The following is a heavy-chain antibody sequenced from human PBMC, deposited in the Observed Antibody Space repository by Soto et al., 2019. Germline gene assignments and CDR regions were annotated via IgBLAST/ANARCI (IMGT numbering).Heavy chain of an antibody. CDR1: GGTFSSYA. D-gene: IGHD3-22*01. J-gene: IGHJ4*02. CDR2: IIPIFGTA. Sequence: QVQLVQSGAEVKKPGSSVKVSCKASGGTFSSYAISWVRQAPGQGLEWMGGIIPIFGTANYAQKFQGRVTNTAEKSTSTAYMELSSLRSEDTAVYYCARAPYYYDSSGYQAPDYWGQGTLVTVSS. V-gene: IGHV1-69*06. CDR3: ARAPYYYDSSGYQAPDY.